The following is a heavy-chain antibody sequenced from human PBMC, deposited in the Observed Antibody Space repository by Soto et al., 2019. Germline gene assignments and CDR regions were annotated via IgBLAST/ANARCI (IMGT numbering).Heavy chain of an antibody. CDR1: GFTFTTYW. V-gene: IGHV3-7*03. D-gene: IGHD6-6*01. CDR3: ARAHYKYSTSYNRFDF. J-gene: IGHJ4*02. Sequence: PGGSLRLSCAASGFTFTTYWMSWVRQTPGKGLEWVANIKQDGSERYYVDSVKGRFTISRDNAENSLYLQMNGLRAEDTAVYYCARAHYKYSTSYNRFDFWGQGTLVTVSS. CDR2: IKQDGSER.